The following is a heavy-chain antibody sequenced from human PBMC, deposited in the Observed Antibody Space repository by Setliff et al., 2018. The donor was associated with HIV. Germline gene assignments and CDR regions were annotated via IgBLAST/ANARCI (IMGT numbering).Heavy chain of an antibody. J-gene: IGHJ6*02. CDR3: AKDVCSGAYCYAYYYYGMDV. D-gene: IGHD2-15*01. CDR2: IRYDGSQK. CDR1: YFNNYG. V-gene: IGHV3-30*02. Sequence: GGSLDSPVQRLYFNNYGMNWVRQAPGKGLEWVAFIRYDGSQKYYVDSVKGRFTISRDNSKNTLYLQMNSLRVEDTAVYYCAKDVCSGAYCYAYYYYGMDVWGQGTMVTVSS.